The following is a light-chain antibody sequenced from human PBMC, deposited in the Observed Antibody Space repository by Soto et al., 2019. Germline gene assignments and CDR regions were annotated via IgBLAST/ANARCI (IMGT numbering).Light chain of an antibody. Sequence: GDRVTIPCRASQSISSKLNWYQQKQGKAPRLLIYAASSLQSGVPSRFSGSGSGTEFTLTISSLQPDDFATYYCQQYNSYSQTFGQGAKVDIK. CDR1: QSISSK. CDR2: AAS. J-gene: IGKJ1*01. CDR3: QQYNSYSQT. V-gene: IGKV1-5*01.